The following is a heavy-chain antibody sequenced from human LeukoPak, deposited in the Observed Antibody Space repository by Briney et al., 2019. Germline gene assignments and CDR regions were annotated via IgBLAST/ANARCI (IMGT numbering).Heavy chain of an antibody. J-gene: IGHJ4*02. CDR1: GFSFISYG. Sequence: GGSLRLSCAASGFSFISYGMHWVRQAPGKGLEGVGVISDEGRRKDYADSVKGRFTISRDNSKDTLYLQMNSLRAEDTAVYYCAKRPSDYGDYVSYFDYWGQGTLVTVSS. V-gene: IGHV3-30*18. CDR2: ISDEGRRK. CDR3: AKRPSDYGDYVSYFDY. D-gene: IGHD4-17*01.